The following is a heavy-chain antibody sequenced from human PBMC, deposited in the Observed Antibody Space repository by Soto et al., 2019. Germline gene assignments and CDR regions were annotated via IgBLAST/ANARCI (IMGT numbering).Heavy chain of an antibody. J-gene: IGHJ6*02. CDR2: VHHSGSP. CDR3: ARSYYGSGSYWFYGMDV. CDR1: GYSISSGYY. D-gene: IGHD3-10*01. V-gene: IGHV4-38-2*01. Sequence: SETLSLTCAVSGYSISSGYYWGWIRQPPGQGLEWLGNVHHSGSPYYNQSLKSRVTISVDTSKNQFSRKLSSVTAADTAVYYCARSYYGSGSYWFYGMDVWGQGTTVTVSS.